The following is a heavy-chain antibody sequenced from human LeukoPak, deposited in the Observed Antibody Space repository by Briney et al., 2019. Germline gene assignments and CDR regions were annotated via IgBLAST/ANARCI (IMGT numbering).Heavy chain of an antibody. J-gene: IGHJ4*02. V-gene: IGHV3-23*01. CDR2: ISGSGATT. CDR1: GFIFTSYA. CDR3: AKGARLRLGEDFDY. Sequence: GGSLRLSCAASGFIFTSYAMSWVRHTPGKGLEWVSGISGSGATTYYADSVKGRLTISRDNSKNTVYLQMNSLRAEDTAVYYCAKGARLRLGEDFDYWGQGTLVTVSS. D-gene: IGHD3-16*01.